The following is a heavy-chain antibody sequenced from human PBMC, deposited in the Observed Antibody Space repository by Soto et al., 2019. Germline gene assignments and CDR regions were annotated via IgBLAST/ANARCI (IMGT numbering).Heavy chain of an antibody. Sequence: QVQLQESGPGLVKPSETLSLTCTVSGGSISSYYWNWIRQPPDKGLEWIGYFYYGGGTNYNPSLKSRVTISIDTSKNQFSLKLFSVTAADTAVYYCAGGYSSVAFDVWGQGTMVTVSS. CDR2: FYYGGGT. CDR3: AGGYSSVAFDV. J-gene: IGHJ3*01. D-gene: IGHD6-19*01. CDR1: GGSISSYY. V-gene: IGHV4-59*01.